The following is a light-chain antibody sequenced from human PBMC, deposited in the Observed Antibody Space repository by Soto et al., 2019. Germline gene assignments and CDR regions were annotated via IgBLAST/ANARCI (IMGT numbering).Light chain of an antibody. CDR3: QQRSNWPGT. CDR1: QGVTTN. CDR2: DAS. Sequence: EIVMTQSPASLSVSPGERVTLSCRAGQGVTTNFAWYQQKSGQSPRLLIYDASNRATGIPARFSGSGSGTDFTLTISSLEPEDFAVYYCQQRSNWPGTFGPGTKVDIK. J-gene: IGKJ3*01. V-gene: IGKV3D-11*01.